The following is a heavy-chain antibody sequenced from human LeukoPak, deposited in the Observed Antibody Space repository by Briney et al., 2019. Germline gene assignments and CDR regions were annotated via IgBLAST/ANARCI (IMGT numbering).Heavy chain of an antibody. V-gene: IGHV3-33*06. Sequence: PGRSLRLSCAASGFTFSSYGMHWVRQAPGKGLEWVAVIWYDGSNKYYADSVKGRFTISRDNSKNTLYLQMIRLRAEDTAVYYCAKAPRGGGSMVVTSFDYWGQGTLVTVSS. CDR2: IWYDGSNK. CDR1: GFTFSSYG. J-gene: IGHJ4*02. D-gene: IGHD4/OR15-4a*01. CDR3: AKAPRGGGSMVVTSFDY.